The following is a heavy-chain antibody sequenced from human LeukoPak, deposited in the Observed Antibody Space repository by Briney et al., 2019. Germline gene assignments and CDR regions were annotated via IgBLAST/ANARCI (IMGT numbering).Heavy chain of an antibody. CDR2: VNARGDT. CDR3: ARGQVPAARGYNWFDP. J-gene: IGHJ5*02. CDR1: GWSFNDYY. V-gene: IGHV4-34*01. Sequence: SETLSLTCAVYGWSFNDYYWNWIRQPPGMGLEWIGKVNARGDTNYNPSLKSRVTISVDTSKNQFSLRLTSMIAADTAVYYCARGQVPAARGYNWFDPWGQGTLVTVSS. D-gene: IGHD2-2*01.